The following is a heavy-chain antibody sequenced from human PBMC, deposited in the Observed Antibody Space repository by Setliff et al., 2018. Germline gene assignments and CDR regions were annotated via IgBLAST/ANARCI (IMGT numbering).Heavy chain of an antibody. CDR3: ARSYYYGSGSYDY. D-gene: IGHD3-10*01. V-gene: IGHV1-69*10. Sequence: SVKVSCKASGGTFSSYAISWVRQAPGQGLEWMGGIIPILGIANYAQKFQGRVTITADESTSTAYMELSSLRSEDTAVYYCARSYYYGSGSYDYWGQGTLVTVSS. CDR1: GGTFSSYA. CDR2: IIPILGIA. J-gene: IGHJ4*02.